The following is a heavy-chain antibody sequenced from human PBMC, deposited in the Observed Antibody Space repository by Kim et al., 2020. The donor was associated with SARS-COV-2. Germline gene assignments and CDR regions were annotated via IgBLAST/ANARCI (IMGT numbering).Heavy chain of an antibody. Sequence: ASVKVSCKASGYTFTSYGISWVRQAPGQGLEWMGWISAYNGNTNYAQKLQGRVTMTTDTSTSTAYMELRSLRSDDTAVYYCAREPFGVVNNWFDPWGQGTLVTVSS. CDR3: AREPFGVVNNWFDP. CDR1: GYTFTSYG. V-gene: IGHV1-18*01. D-gene: IGHD3-3*01. CDR2: ISAYNGNT. J-gene: IGHJ5*02.